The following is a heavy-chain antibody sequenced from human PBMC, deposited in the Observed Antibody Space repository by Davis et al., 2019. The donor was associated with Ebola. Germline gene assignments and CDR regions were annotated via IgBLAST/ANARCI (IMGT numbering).Heavy chain of an antibody. D-gene: IGHD2-15*01. J-gene: IGHJ4*02. CDR1: GYTFTSYG. CDR3: ASDCCGRVFDY. V-gene: IGHV1-18*04. Sequence: ASVKVSCKASGYTFTSYGISWVRQAPGQGLEWMGWISAYNGNTNYAQKLQGRVTMTTDTSTSTAYMELSSLRSEDTAVYYCASDCCGRVFDYWGQGTLVTVSS. CDR2: ISAYNGNT.